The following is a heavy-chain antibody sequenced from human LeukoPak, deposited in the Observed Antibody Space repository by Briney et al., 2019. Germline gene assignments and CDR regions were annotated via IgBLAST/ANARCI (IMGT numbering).Heavy chain of an antibody. CDR3: VRVTALQQMWLIYDS. Sequence: GGSLTLSCAASGFIFTDYAMHWVRQAPGKGLEWVATVSYDGAFTEYPDSVKGRFTISRDSSKTAVYLQIHSLRLEDTALYYCVRVTALQQMWLIYDSWGQGTPVTVSS. V-gene: IGHV3-30-3*01. CDR1: GFIFTDYA. D-gene: IGHD5-18*01. CDR2: VSYDGAFT. J-gene: IGHJ5*01.